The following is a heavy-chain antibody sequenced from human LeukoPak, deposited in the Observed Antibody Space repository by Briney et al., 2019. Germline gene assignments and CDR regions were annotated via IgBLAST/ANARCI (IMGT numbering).Heavy chain of an antibody. Sequence: GGSLRLSCAASGFTFRSYWMSWVRQAPGKGREGVANIKLDGSEKYHVESVKGRFTISRDNAKNSLYLQMHSLRVEDTAVYYCARKSFTYYYDSSGYPWAFDIWGQGTMVTVSS. CDR2: IKLDGSEK. CDR3: ARKSFTYYYDSSGYPWAFDI. CDR1: GFTFRSYW. J-gene: IGHJ3*02. D-gene: IGHD3-22*01. V-gene: IGHV3-7*01.